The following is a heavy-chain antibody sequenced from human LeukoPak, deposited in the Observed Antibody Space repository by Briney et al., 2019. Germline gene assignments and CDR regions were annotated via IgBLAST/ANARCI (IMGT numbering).Heavy chain of an antibody. CDR3: ARDRWGYSWNFDY. D-gene: IGHD5-18*01. J-gene: IGHJ4*02. CDR1: GFTFSSYS. Sequence: GGSLRLSCAASGFTFSSYSMNWVRQAPGKGLECVSSISSSSSYIYYADSVKGRFTISRDNAKNSLYLQMNSLRAEDTAVYYCARDRWGYSWNFDYWGQGTLVTVSS. CDR2: ISSSSSYI. V-gene: IGHV3-21*01.